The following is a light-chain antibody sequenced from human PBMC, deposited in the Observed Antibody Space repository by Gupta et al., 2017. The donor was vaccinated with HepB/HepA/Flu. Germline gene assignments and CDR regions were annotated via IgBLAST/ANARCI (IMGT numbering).Light chain of an antibody. CDR3: SGWDDIRSHVV. J-gene: IGLJ2*01. CDR1: SSNIGSNH. Sequence: SVAPPLSAISGPPGPRVTIACSGTSSNIGSNHVFWYQHFPVAAPKFLMYRSNQRPSGVPDRFSGSKSGTSAALIISGLLAEDDADYYCSGWDDIRSHVVFGGGTNLTVL. V-gene: IGLV1-47*01. CDR2: RSN.